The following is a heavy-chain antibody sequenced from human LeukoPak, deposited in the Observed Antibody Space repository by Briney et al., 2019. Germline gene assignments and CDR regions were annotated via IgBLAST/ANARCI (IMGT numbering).Heavy chain of an antibody. J-gene: IGHJ4*02. CDR1: GGSISSHY. Sequence: PSETLSLTCTVSGGSISSHYWSWIRQPPGKGLEWIGYIYYSGSTNYNPSLKSRVTISVDTSKNQFSLKLSSVTAADTAVYYCARQFGYYTVYYFDYWGQGTLVTVSS. CDR2: IYYSGST. CDR3: ARQFGYYTVYYFDY. D-gene: IGHD3-3*01. V-gene: IGHV4-59*11.